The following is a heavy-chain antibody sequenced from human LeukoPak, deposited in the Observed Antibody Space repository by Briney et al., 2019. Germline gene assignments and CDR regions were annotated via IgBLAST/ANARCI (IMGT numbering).Heavy chain of an antibody. CDR3: ARPIPYYDFWSGRGEDAFDI. V-gene: IGHV4-39*01. CDR2: IYYSGST. J-gene: IGHJ3*02. CDR1: GGSISSSSYY. Sequence: PSETLSLTCTVSGGSISSSSYYWGWIRQPPGKWLEWIGSIYYSGSTYYNPSLKSRVTISVDTSKNQFSLKLSSVPAADTAVYYCARPIPYYDFWSGRGEDAFDIWGQGTMVTVSS. D-gene: IGHD3-3*01.